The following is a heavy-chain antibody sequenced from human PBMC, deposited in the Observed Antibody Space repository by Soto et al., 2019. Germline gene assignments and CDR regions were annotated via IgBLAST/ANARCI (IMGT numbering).Heavy chain of an antibody. CDR1: GGTFSSYA. CDR3: ARDRYYYDSSGYLAQFDY. CDR2: IIPIFGTA. D-gene: IGHD3-22*01. V-gene: IGHV1-69*13. J-gene: IGHJ4*02. Sequence: SVKVSCKASGGTFSSYAISWVRQAPGQGLEWMGGIIPIFGTANYAQKFQGRVTITADESTSTAYMELSSLRSEDTAVYYCARDRYYYDSSGYLAQFDYWGQGTLVTVSS.